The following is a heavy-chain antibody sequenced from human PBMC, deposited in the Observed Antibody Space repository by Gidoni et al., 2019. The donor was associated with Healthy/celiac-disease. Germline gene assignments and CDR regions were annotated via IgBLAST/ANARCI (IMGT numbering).Heavy chain of an antibody. Sequence: EVQLVETGGGLIQPGGSMRLSCAASGFTVSSNYMSWVRQAPGKGLEWVSVLYSGGSTYYADSVKGRFTISRDNSKNTLYLQMNSLRAEDTAVYYCARDEGGFGEFSYWGQGTLVTVSS. J-gene: IGHJ4*02. V-gene: IGHV3-53*02. D-gene: IGHD3-10*01. CDR3: ARDEGGFGEFSY. CDR1: GFTVSSNY. CDR2: LYSGGST.